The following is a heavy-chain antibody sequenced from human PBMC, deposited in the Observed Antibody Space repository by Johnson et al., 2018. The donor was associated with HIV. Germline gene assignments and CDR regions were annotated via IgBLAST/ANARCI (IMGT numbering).Heavy chain of an antibody. CDR2: IYSGGST. D-gene: IGHD6-13*01. J-gene: IGHJ3*02. CDR3: ARDGESQQLPLGDAFDI. Sequence: VHLVESGGGLVQPGGSLTLSCAASGFTFSNYAMSWVRRAPGKGLEWVSVIYSGGSTYYADSVRGRFTISRDNSRNTLYLQMSSLRAEDTAMYYCARDGESQQLPLGDAFDIWGQGTMVTVSS. CDR1: GFTFSNYA. V-gene: IGHV3-66*01.